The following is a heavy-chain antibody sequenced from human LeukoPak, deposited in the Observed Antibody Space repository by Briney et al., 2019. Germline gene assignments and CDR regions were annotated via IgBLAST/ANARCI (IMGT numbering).Heavy chain of an antibody. CDR2: ISSSSSYI. J-gene: IGHJ4*02. Sequence: GGSLRLSCAASEFTFSRYWMSWVRQAPGKGLEWVSSISSSSSYIYYADSVKGRFTISRDNAKNSLYLQMNSLRAEDTALYYCARGARGYYYDSSGYYYGDYWGQGTLVTVSS. CDR3: ARGARGYYYDSSGYYYGDY. CDR1: EFTFSRYW. V-gene: IGHV3-21*04. D-gene: IGHD3-22*01.